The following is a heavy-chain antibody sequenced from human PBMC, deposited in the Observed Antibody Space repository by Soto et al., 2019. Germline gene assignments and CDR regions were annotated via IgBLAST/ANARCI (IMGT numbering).Heavy chain of an antibody. CDR3: ARARSSRSCWFDP. J-gene: IGHJ5*02. CDR2: IYYSGST. CDR1: GGSISSYY. D-gene: IGHD3-10*01. Sequence: SETLSLTCTVSGGSISSYYWSWIRQPPGKGLEWIGYIYYSGSTNYNPSLKSRVTISVDTSKNQFSLKLSSVTAADTAVYYCARARSSRSCWFDPPGQGTLVTLPS. V-gene: IGHV4-59*01.